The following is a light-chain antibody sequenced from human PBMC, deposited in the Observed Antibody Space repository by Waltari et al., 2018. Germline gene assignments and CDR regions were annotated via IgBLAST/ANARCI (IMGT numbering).Light chain of an antibody. V-gene: IGKV4-1*01. CDR1: QSLFYSFNNKDY. CDR3: QQYYNTPT. J-gene: IGKJ2*01. Sequence: DIVMTQSPDSLAVSLGEGATINCKSSQSLFYSFNNKDYLAWYQQKPGQPPKLLFYWASTRDSGVPDRCSASGSGTDFALTISSLQAEDVAVYFCQQYYNTPTFGQGTKLEIK. CDR2: WAS.